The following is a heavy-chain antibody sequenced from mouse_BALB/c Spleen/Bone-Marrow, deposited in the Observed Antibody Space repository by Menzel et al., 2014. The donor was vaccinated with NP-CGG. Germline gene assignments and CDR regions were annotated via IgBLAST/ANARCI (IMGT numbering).Heavy chain of an antibody. J-gene: IGHJ3*01. CDR1: GYTFGSYW. CDR3: ARRVTTANY. CDR2: ILPGSGST. D-gene: IGHD1-2*01. Sequence: QVQLQQSGAELMKPGASVKISCKATGYTFGSYWIEWVKQRPGHGLEWIGEILPGSGSTNYNEKFKGKATFTADTSSNTAYMQLSSLTSEDSAVYYCARRVTTANYWGQGTLVTVSA. V-gene: IGHV1-9*01.